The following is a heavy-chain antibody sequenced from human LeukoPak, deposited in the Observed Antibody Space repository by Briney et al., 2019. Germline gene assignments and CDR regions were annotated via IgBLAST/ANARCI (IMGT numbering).Heavy chain of an antibody. CDR2: INGDGSST. D-gene: IGHD4-11*01. CDR1: GFTFSTYW. J-gene: IGHJ4*02. V-gene: IGHV3-74*01. CDR3: TGGLYTVSAYDY. Sequence: GGSLRLSCAASGFTFSTYWMHWVRQAPGKGLVWVSCINGDGSSTVYADSVKGRFTVSRDNAKSTMYLQMNSLRAEDTALYYCTGGLYTVSAYDYWGQGTLVTVSS.